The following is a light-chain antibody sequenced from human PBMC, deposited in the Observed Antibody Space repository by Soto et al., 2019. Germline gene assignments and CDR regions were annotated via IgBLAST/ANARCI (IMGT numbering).Light chain of an antibody. CDR2: DTS. J-gene: IGKJ4*01. V-gene: IGKV3-11*01. CDR3: QQRSTWLT. Sequence: EIVLTQSPATLSLSPGERATLSCRASQSVTKYLAWYQQKPGQAPRLLVYDTSNRATGIPPRFSGSGSGTDFTLTISSLEAEDSGVYYCQQRSTWLTFGGGTNVEIK. CDR1: QSVTKY.